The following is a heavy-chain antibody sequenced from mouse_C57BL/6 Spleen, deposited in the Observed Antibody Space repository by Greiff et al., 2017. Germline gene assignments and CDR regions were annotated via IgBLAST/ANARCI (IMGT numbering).Heavy chain of an antibody. CDR1: GFTFSSYG. CDR2: ISSGGSYT. V-gene: IGHV5-6*02. J-gene: IGHJ2*01. CDR3: ARRYLAGNYFDY. D-gene: IGHD4-1*01. Sequence: EVMLVESGGDLVKPGGSLKLSCAASGFTFSSYGMSWVRQTPDKRLEWVATISSGGSYTYYPDSVKGRFTISRDNAKNTLYLQMSSLKSEDTAMYYCARRYLAGNYFDYWGQGTTLTVSS.